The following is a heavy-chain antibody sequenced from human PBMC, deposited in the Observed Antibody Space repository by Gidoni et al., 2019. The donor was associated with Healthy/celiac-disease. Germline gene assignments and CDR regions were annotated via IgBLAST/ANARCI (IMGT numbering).Heavy chain of an antibody. V-gene: IGHV3-30*18. Sequence: QVQLVESGGGVVQPGRSLRLSCAASGFTFSSYGMHWVRQAPGKGLEWVAVISYDGSNKYYADSVKGRFTISRDNSKNTLYLQMNSLRAEDTAVYYCAKAACGYSYLGGGRYYGMDVWGQGTTVTVSS. CDR3: AKAACGYSYLGGGRYYGMDV. J-gene: IGHJ6*02. CDR2: ISYDGSNK. CDR1: GFTFSSYG. D-gene: IGHD5-18*01.